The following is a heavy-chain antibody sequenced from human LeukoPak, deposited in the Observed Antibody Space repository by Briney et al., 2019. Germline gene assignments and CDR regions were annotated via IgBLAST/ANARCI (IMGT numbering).Heavy chain of an antibody. CDR2: ISGSGGST. D-gene: IGHD5-12*01. Sequence: TGGSLRLSCAASGFTFSSYAMSWVRQAPGKGLEWVSAISGSGGSTYYADSVKGRFTISRDNSKNTLYLQMNSLRAEDTAVYYCAGLRPYYYYGMDVWGQGTTVTVSS. J-gene: IGHJ6*02. CDR1: GFTFSSYA. V-gene: IGHV3-23*01. CDR3: AGLRPYYYYGMDV.